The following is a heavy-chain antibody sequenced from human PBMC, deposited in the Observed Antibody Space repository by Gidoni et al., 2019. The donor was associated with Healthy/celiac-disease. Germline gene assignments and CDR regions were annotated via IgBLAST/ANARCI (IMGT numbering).Heavy chain of an antibody. CDR3: ARDGCSGGSCYSRFQGYYYYGMDV. CDR2: IIPIFGTA. J-gene: IGHJ6*02. V-gene: IGHV1-69*01. Sequence: QVQLVQSGAEVKKPGSSVKVSCKASGGTFSSYAISWVRQAPGQGLEWMGGIIPIFGTANYAQKFQGRVTITADESTSTAYMELSSLRSEDTAVYYCARDGCSGGSCYSRFQGYYYYGMDVWGQGTTVTVSS. CDR1: GGTFSSYA. D-gene: IGHD2-15*01.